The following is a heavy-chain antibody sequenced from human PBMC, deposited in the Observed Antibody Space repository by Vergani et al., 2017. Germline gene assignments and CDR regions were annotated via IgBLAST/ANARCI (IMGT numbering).Heavy chain of an antibody. V-gene: IGHV4-4*02. CDR2: IYNSGST. J-gene: IGHJ4*02. CDR1: SGSFSSSNW. D-gene: IGHD3-16*01. CDR3: ARFSFIGGGEGFDY. Sequence: QVQLQESGPGLVKPSGPLSLTCAVPSGSFSSSNWWSWVRQPPGKGLEWIGEIYNSGSTNYNPSLKSRVTISVDKSKSQFSLKLNSVTAADTAVYYCARFSFIGGGEGFDYWGQGTLVTVSS.